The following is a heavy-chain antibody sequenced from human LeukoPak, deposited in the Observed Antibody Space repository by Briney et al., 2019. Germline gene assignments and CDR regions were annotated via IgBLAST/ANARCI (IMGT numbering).Heavy chain of an antibody. D-gene: IGHD1-26*01. Sequence: PSQTLSLTCTVSGGSISSAGYYWSWIRQHPGKGLEWSGYIYYNGQTYYNPSLKSRLTLSADTSDNQFSLKVTSVTAADTAVYYCARGEEYVYYFDDWGQGSLVTVSS. CDR2: IYYNGQT. CDR3: ARGEEYVYYFDD. CDR1: GGSISSAGYY. V-gene: IGHV4-31*03. J-gene: IGHJ4*02.